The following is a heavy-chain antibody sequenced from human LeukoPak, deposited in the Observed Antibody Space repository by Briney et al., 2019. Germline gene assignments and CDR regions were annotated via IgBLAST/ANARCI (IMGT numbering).Heavy chain of an antibody. V-gene: IGHV1-18*01. D-gene: IGHD3-9*01. Sequence: ASVKVSCKASGYTFTSYGISWVRQAPGQGLEWMGWISAYNGYTNFAHDFQGRVTMTTDTSTTTVYMELRSLRSDDTAVYYCTRDLGLLTASTVGGFDYWGQGTLVTVSS. CDR2: ISAYNGYT. CDR3: TRDLGLLTASTVGGFDY. J-gene: IGHJ4*02. CDR1: GYTFTSYG.